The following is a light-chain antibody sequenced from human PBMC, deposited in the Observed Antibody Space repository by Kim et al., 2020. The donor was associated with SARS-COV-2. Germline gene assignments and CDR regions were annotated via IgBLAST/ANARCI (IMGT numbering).Light chain of an antibody. V-gene: IGKV3-15*01. CDR3: QQYNDWSYT. Sequence: SVSPGETPSLSCRANQSVSTILAWYQQKPGQAPKLLMYGASTRATGIPARFSGSGSGTEFTLTIGSLQSEDFVSYYCQQYNDWSYTFGQGTKLEIK. J-gene: IGKJ2*01. CDR1: QSVSTI. CDR2: GAS.